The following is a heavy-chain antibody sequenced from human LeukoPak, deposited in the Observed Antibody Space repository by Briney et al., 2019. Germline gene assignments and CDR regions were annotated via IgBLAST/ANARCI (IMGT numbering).Heavy chain of an antibody. CDR2: ISGSGGRT. Sequence: GSLRLSFAASGFTFSSYTMSWVRQAPGKGLEWVSGISGSGGRTYYADSVKGRFTVSRDNSRNTLDLQMNSLRAEDTAVYYCAKAPYGSGSPNPPHYDYWGQGTLVTVSS. CDR1: GFTFSSYT. V-gene: IGHV3-23*01. CDR3: AKAPYGSGSPNPPHYDY. J-gene: IGHJ4*02. D-gene: IGHD3-10*01.